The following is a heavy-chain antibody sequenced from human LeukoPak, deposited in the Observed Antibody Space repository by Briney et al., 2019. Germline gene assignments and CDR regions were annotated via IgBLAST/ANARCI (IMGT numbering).Heavy chain of an antibody. CDR3: AKEGYYDSSGYDHFDY. CDR1: GFTFSSYW. CDR2: IRYDGSNK. Sequence: PGGSLRLSCAASGFTFSSYWMSWVRQAPGKGLEWVAFIRYDGSNKYYADSVKGQFTISRDNSKNTLYLQMNSLRAEDTAVYYCAKEGYYDSSGYDHFDYWGQGTLVTVSS. V-gene: IGHV3-30*02. J-gene: IGHJ4*02. D-gene: IGHD3-22*01.